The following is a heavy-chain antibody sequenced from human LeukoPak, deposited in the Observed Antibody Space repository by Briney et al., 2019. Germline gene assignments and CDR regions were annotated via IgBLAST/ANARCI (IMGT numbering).Heavy chain of an antibody. CDR1: GYTFTSYD. J-gene: IGHJ3*02. CDR3: ARKDILTGYYRDAFDI. V-gene: IGHV1-8*03. CDR2: MNPNSGNT. Sequence: GASVKVSCKASGYTFTSYDINWVRRATGQGLEWMGWMNPNSGNTGYAQKFQGRVTITRNTSISTAYMELSSLRSEDTAVYYCARKDILTGYYRDAFDIWGQGTMVTVSS. D-gene: IGHD3-9*01.